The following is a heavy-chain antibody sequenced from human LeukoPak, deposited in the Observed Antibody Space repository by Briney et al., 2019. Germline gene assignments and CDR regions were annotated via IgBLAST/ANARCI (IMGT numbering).Heavy chain of an antibody. CDR2: LHHGDRT. J-gene: IGHJ4*02. Sequence: GGSLRLSCAASGFTVNTHFMSWVRQAPGKGLEWVSVLHHGDRTYYADSVKGRFTISRDSSKNTVYLQMQNLRAEDTAVYYCTRDRDDSSVLHYFDYWGQGALVTVSS. V-gene: IGHV3-66*02. CDR3: TRDRDDSSVLHYFDY. CDR1: GFTVNTHF. D-gene: IGHD3-22*01.